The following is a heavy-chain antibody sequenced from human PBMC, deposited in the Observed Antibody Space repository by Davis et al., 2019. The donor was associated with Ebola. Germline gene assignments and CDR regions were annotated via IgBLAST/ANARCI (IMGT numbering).Heavy chain of an antibody. J-gene: IGHJ4*02. D-gene: IGHD1-26*01. CDR1: GYTFSSYG. CDR3: ARPKFIVGPTSYFDY. CDR2: ISGYSGNT. Sequence: ASVKVSCKASGYTFSSYGITWVRQAPGQGLEWMGWISGYSGNTNYARNLQGRVTMTTDTSTSTAYMELRSLTADDTAVYYCARPKFIVGPTSYFDYWGQGTLVTVSS. V-gene: IGHV1-18*01.